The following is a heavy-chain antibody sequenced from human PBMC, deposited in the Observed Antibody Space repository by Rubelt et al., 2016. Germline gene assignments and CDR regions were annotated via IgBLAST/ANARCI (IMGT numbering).Heavy chain of an antibody. V-gene: IGHV5-51*01. D-gene: IGHD1-26*01. CDR3: ARFSGPLLSHNWFDP. Sequence: EVQLVQSGAEVKKPGESLKISCRGSGYAFFGFWIGWVRQMPGKGLDWMGIIYPGDSSVIYSPPFLGQVTLSADQSINTAYLQGSSLKASDSATYYGARFSGPLLSHNWFDPWGQGTLVIVSS. J-gene: IGHJ5*02. CDR2: IYPGDSSV. CDR1: GYAFFGFW.